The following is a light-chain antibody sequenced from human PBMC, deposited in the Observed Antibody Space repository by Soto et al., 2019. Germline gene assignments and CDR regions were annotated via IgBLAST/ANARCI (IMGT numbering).Light chain of an antibody. CDR1: QSVSNNF. CDR2: GAS. CDR3: PQYGSSPYT. V-gene: IGKV3-20*01. Sequence: EIVLTQSPGTLSLSPGERATLSCRASQSVSNNFLAWYQQKPGQAPRLLIYGASSRATGIPDRFSGSGSGTDFTLTISRLEPEDFAVYYCPQYGSSPYTFGQGTKLEIK. J-gene: IGKJ2*01.